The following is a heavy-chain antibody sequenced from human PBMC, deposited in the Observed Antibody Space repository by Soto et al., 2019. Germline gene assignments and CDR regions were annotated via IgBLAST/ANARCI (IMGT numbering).Heavy chain of an antibody. V-gene: IGHV4-34*01. Sequence: QVQLQQWGAGLLKPSETLSLTCTVNGGSLTGYYWSWIRQPPGKGLEWIGEVKDGGSTNYSPSLRGLVSISADTSKNLFSLRLNSVTAADTAFYCCARGQEGIVATHWDQGALVTVSS. D-gene: IGHD5-12*01. J-gene: IGHJ4*02. CDR3: ARGQEGIVATH. CDR2: VKDGGST. CDR1: GGSLTGYY.